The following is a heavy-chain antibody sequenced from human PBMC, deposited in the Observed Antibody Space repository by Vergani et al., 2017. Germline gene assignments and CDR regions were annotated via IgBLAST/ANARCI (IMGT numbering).Heavy chain of an antibody. Sequence: QVQLVQSGAEVKKPGASVKVSCKASGYTFTSYYMHWVRQAPGQGLEWMGWINAGNGNTKYSQKFQGRVTITRDTSASTAYMELSSLRSEDTAVYYCARDTAMVRGLYYYYYMDVWGKGTTVTVSS. J-gene: IGHJ6*03. V-gene: IGHV1-3*01. CDR3: ARDTAMVRGLYYYYYMDV. D-gene: IGHD5-18*01. CDR2: INAGNGNT. CDR1: GYTFTSYY.